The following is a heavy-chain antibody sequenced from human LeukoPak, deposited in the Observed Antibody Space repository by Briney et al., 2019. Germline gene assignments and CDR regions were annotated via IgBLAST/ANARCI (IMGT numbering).Heavy chain of an antibody. CDR2: IKQDASEK. V-gene: IGHV3-7*03. CDR3: AGRYDSSGYPLH. J-gene: IGHJ4*02. CDR1: GFTFSTYW. D-gene: IGHD3-22*01. Sequence: GGSLRLSCAASGFTFSTYWMTWVRQAPGKGLEWVANIKQDASEKSYVDSVKGRFTISRDNAKNSLYLQMNSLRAEDTAVYYCAGRYDSSGYPLHWGQGTLVTVSS.